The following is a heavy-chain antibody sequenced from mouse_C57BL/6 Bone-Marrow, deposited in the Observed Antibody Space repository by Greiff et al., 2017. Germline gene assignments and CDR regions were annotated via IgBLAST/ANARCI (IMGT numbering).Heavy chain of an antibody. CDR3: AREKGPLFDY. CDR1: GYSFTGYY. CDR2: INPSTGGT. J-gene: IGHJ2*01. D-gene: IGHD3-3*01. Sequence: EVKLMESGPELVKPGASVKISCKASGYSFTGYYMNWVKQSPEKSLEWIGEINPSTGGTTYNQKFKAKATMTVDKSSSTAYMQLKSLTSEDSAVYDSAREKGPLFDYWGQGTTLTVSS. V-gene: IGHV1-42*01.